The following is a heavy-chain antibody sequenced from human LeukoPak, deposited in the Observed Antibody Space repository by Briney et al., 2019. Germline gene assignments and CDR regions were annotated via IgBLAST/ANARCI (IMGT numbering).Heavy chain of an antibody. CDR3: ARQSGSGYKDFDY. CDR1: GYSFTSYW. D-gene: IGHD3-3*01. V-gene: IGHV5-51*01. Sequence: RGESLKISCKGSGYSFTSYWIGWVRQMPGKGLEWMGIIYPGDSDTRYSPSFQGQVTISADKSINTAYLQWRSLRASDTAVYYCARQSGSGYKDFDYWGQGTQVVVSS. CDR2: IYPGDSDT. J-gene: IGHJ4*02.